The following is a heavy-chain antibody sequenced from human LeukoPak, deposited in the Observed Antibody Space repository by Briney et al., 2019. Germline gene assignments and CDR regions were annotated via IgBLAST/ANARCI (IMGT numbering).Heavy chain of an antibody. CDR3: ARSSHYDYVWGSYRPTYYYYYYMDV. V-gene: IGHV4-39*01. Sequence: SETLSLTCTVSGGSISSSSYYWGWIRQPPGKGLEWIGSIYYSGSTYSNPSLKSRVTISVDTSKNQFSLKLSSVTAADTAVYYCARSSHYDYVWGSYRPTYYYYYYMDVWGKGTTVTISS. CDR2: IYYSGST. D-gene: IGHD3-16*02. CDR1: GGSISSSSYY. J-gene: IGHJ6*03.